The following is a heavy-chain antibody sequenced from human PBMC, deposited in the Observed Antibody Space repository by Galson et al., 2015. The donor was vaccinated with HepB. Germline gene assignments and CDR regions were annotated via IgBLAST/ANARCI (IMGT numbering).Heavy chain of an antibody. Sequence: ISGDSVSSNSAAWHWIRQSPSRGLEWLGRTYYRSKWYNDYALSVKSRITINPDTSKNQFSLLLNSVTPEDTAVYYCARAVDSGDYLGAFDIWGQGTMVTVSS. V-gene: IGHV6-1*01. CDR3: ARAVDSGDYLGAFDI. CDR2: TYYRSKWYN. J-gene: IGHJ3*02. D-gene: IGHD4-17*01. CDR1: GDSVSSNSAA.